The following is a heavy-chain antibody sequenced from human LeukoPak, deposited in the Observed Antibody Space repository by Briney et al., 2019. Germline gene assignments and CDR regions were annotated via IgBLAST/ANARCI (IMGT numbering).Heavy chain of an antibody. CDR1: GYAFTGYY. J-gene: IGHJ4*02. CDR3: ARGEVLYGGRFHVTDF. Sequence: ASVKVSCKASGYAFTGYYMHWVRQAPGQGLEWIGWINSNTGGTDYGQKFQGRVTMTRDTSSSTAYMDLSRLRLDDTAVYYCARGEVLYGGRFHVTDFWGQGTLLTVSS. CDR2: INSNTGGT. V-gene: IGHV1-2*02. D-gene: IGHD1-26*01.